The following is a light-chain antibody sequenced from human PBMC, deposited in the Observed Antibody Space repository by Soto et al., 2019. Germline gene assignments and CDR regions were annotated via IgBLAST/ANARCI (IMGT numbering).Light chain of an antibody. CDR1: ETVATN. J-gene: IGKJ1*01. CDR2: GAS. V-gene: IGKV3-15*01. Sequence: VMTQSPATLSVSPGERATLYCGASETVATNLAWYQQKPGQAPRLLISGASTRAAGISDRFRGSGSGTEFTLTISSLRSEDSAIYYCQQYFEWPPMTFGQGTKVEI. CDR3: QQYFEWPPMT.